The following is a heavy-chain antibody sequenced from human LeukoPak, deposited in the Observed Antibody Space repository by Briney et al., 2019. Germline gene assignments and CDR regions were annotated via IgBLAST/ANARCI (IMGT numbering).Heavy chain of an antibody. V-gene: IGHV1-46*01. J-gene: IGHJ4*02. CDR2: INPSGGST. CDR1: GGTFTSYY. Sequence: GASVKVSCKASGGTFTSYYMHWVRQAPGQGLEWMGIINPSGGSTSYAQKFQGRVTMTRDTSTSTVYMELSSLRSEDTAVYYCASSYYYDSSGYSVDYWGQGTLVTVSS. CDR3: ASSYYYDSSGYSVDY. D-gene: IGHD3-22*01.